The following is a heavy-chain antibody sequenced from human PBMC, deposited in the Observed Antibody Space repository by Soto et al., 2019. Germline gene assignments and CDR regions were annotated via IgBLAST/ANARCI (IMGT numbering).Heavy chain of an antibody. J-gene: IGHJ6*03. CDR2: ISGSGIST. Sequence: GSLRLSCTASGFIFSTFPMNWVRQAPGRGLEWVSGISGSGISTFYAGSVKGRFTISRDNSRNTVFLDMHSLRPEDTAVYYCAKPPMITASYYYSDMDVWGQGTTVTVSS. CDR3: AKPPMITASYYYSDMDV. V-gene: IGHV3-23*01. D-gene: IGHD3-16*01. CDR1: GFIFSTFP.